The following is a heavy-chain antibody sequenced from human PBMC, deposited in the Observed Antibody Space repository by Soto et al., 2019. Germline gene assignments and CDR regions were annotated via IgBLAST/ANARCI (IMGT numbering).Heavy chain of an antibody. CDR1: GYTFTSYG. V-gene: IGHV1-18*01. CDR3: ARSGRDTAMVTKSYYYYGMDV. D-gene: IGHD5-18*01. Sequence: ASVKVSCKASGYTFTSYGISWVRQAPGQGLEWMGWISAYNGNTNYAQKLQGRVTMTTDTSTSTAYMELRSLRSDDTAVYYCARSGRDTAMVTKSYYYYGMDVWCQGTTVTVSS. CDR2: ISAYNGNT. J-gene: IGHJ6*02.